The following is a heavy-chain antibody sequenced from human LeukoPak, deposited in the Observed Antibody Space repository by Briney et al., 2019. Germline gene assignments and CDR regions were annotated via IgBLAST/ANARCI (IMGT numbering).Heavy chain of an antibody. CDR1: GFTLSGYG. CDR2: IRSDGSEK. CDR3: AREPPANCGGDCWRPPPFDY. D-gene: IGHD2-21*02. J-gene: IGHJ4*02. V-gene: IGHV3-30*02. Sequence: GGSLRLSCAASGFTLSGYGMHWVRQAPGKGLEWVAFIRSDGSEKYYVDSVKGRFTISRDNAKNSLYLQMNSLRAEDTAVYYCAREPPANCGGDCWRPPPFDYWGQGTLVTVSS.